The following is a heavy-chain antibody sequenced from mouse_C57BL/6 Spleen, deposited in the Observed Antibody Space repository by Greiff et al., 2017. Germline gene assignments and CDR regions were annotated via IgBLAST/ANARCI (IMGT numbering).Heavy chain of an antibody. CDR2: IDPENGDT. CDR1: GFNIKDDY. CDR3: TTDTTVVH. Sequence: EVQLQESGAELVRPGASVKLSCTASGFNIKDDYMHWVKQRPEQGLEWIGWIDPENGDTEYASKFQGKATITADTSSNTACLQLSSLTSEDTAVYYCTTDTTVVHWGQGTTLTVSS. V-gene: IGHV14-4*01. D-gene: IGHD1-1*01. J-gene: IGHJ2*01.